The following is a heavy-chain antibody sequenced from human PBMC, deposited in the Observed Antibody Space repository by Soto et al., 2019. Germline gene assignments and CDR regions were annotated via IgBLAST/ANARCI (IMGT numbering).Heavy chain of an antibody. D-gene: IGHD4-17*01. CDR2: IWYDGSKK. CDR3: ARGMSMVTRDGMAV. Sequence: QVQLVESGGGVVQPGKSLRLSCAASEFTFSNYVMYWVRQAPGKGLEWVAVIWYDGSKKYYADSVKGRFIISRDNFNYPLYLQMNSLRAADTAVYYCARGMSMVTRDGMAVWGQGTTVTVSS. CDR1: EFTFSNYV. J-gene: IGHJ6*02. V-gene: IGHV3-33*01.